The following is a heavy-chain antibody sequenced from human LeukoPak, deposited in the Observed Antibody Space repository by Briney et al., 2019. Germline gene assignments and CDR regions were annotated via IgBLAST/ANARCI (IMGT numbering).Heavy chain of an antibody. V-gene: IGHV5-51*01. CDR1: GSTFANYW. J-gene: IGHJ4*02. Sequence: GESLKISCKGSGSTFANYWIGWVRQLPGKGLEWMGRVYPGDSDITYSPSFQGQVTISADRSINTAYLQWSSLKASDSAMYYCARQRDYGDDIYSRFFDSWGQGSLVTVSS. CDR3: ARQRDYGDDIYSRFFDS. CDR2: VYPGDSDI. D-gene: IGHD4-17*01.